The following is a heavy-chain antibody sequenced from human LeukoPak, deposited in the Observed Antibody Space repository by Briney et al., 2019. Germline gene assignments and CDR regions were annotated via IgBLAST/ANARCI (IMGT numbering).Heavy chain of an antibody. CDR3: ARAHMITSYYYYYYMDV. Sequence: SETLSLTCAVYGGSFSGYYWSWIRQPPGKGLEWIGEINHSGSTNYNPSLKSRVTISGDTSKNQFSLKLSSVTAADTAVYYCARAHMITSYYYYYYMDVWGKGTTVTVSS. CDR2: INHSGST. D-gene: IGHD3-16*01. CDR1: GGSFSGYY. J-gene: IGHJ6*03. V-gene: IGHV4-34*01.